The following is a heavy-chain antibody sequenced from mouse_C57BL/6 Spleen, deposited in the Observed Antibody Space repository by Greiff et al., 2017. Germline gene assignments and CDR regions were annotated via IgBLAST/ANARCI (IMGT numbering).Heavy chain of an antibody. D-gene: IGHD2-10*01. V-gene: IGHV1-66*01. J-gene: IGHJ4*01. CDR3: ARAAYYGNYGYAMDD. CDR2: IYPGSGNT. Sequence: VQLQQSGPELVKPGASVKISCKASGYSFTSYYIHWVKQRPGQGLEWIGWIYPGSGNTKYNEKFKGKATLTADASSSTAYMQLSSLTSEDSAVYYCARAAYYGNYGYAMDDWGQGTSGTVSS. CDR1: GYSFTSYY.